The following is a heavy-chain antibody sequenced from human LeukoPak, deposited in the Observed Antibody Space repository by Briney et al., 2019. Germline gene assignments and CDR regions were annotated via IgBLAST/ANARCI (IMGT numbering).Heavy chain of an antibody. CDR2: ISGSGGST. CDR1: GFTFSSYE. CDR3: ARDLISGSGSYYAFDI. D-gene: IGHD3-10*01. V-gene: IGHV3-48*03. J-gene: IGHJ3*02. Sequence: AGGSLRLSCAASGFTFSSYEMNWVRQAPGKGLEWVSTISGSGGSTYYADSVKGRLTISRDSAKNSLYLQMNSLRAEDTAVYYCARDLISGSGSYYAFDIWGQGTMVTVSS.